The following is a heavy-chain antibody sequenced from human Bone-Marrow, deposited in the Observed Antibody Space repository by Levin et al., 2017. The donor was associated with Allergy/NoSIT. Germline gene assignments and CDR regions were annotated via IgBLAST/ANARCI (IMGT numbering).Heavy chain of an antibody. J-gene: IGHJ4*02. CDR1: GYTFSTYW. Sequence: GESLKISCQGSGYTFSTYWVGWVRQKSGKGLEWMGIIDPHDSDTRYSPSFQGQVTISADKSINTADLQWSSLKAADSAMDYCVRRDGESGDWDVLPFDSWGLGTLVTVSS. CDR3: VRRDGESGDWDVLPFDS. V-gene: IGHV5-51*01. CDR2: IDPHDSDT. D-gene: IGHD3-9*01.